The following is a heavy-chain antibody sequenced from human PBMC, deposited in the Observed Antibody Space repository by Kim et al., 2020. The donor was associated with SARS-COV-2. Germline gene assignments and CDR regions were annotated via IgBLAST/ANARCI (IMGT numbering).Heavy chain of an antibody. CDR2: IIPIFGTA. Sequence: SVKVSCKASGGTFSSYAISWVRQAPGQGLEWMGGIIPIFGTANYAQKFQGRVTITADESTSTAYMELSSLRSEDTAVYYCARDRKQWLVLSYYYYYGTDVWGQGTTVTVSS. V-gene: IGHV1-69*13. CDR1: GGTFSSYA. J-gene: IGHJ6*02. CDR3: ARDRKQWLVLSYYYYYGTDV. D-gene: IGHD6-19*01.